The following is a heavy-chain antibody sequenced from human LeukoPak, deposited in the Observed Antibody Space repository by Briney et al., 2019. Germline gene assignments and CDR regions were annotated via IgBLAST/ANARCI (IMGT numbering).Heavy chain of an antibody. Sequence: ASVKVSCKASGGTFSSYAISWVRQAPGQGLEWMGWINPNSGGTNYAQKFQGRVTMTRDTSISTAYMEVTSLRSDDTAVYYCAREEGYGYVSWGQGTLVTVFS. CDR3: AREEGYGYVS. V-gene: IGHV1-2*02. CDR2: INPNSGGT. CDR1: GGTFSSYA. J-gene: IGHJ4*02. D-gene: IGHD5-18*01.